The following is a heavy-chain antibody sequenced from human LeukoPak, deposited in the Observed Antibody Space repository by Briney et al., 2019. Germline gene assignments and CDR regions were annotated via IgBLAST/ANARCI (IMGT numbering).Heavy chain of an antibody. Sequence: GRSLRLSCAASGFTFSSYGIHWGRQAPGKGLERVALISYDGSNKYYADSVKGRFTISRDNSKNTMYLLMNSLRAEDTAVYYCAKEATGGWFGIPYWGQGTLATVSS. CDR1: GFTFSSYG. CDR3: AKEATGGWFGIPY. D-gene: IGHD2-8*02. J-gene: IGHJ4*02. V-gene: IGHV3-30*18. CDR2: ISYDGSNK.